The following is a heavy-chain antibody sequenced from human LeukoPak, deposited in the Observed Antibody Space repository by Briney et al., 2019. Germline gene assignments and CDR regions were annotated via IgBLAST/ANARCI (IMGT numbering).Heavy chain of an antibody. Sequence: GGSLRLSCAASGFTFSSYWMSWVRQAPGKGLEWVANIKQDGSEKYYVDSVKGRFTISRDNAKNSLYLQMNSLRAEDTAVYYCARVGSSGWYQPDYWGQGTLVTVSS. J-gene: IGHJ4*02. D-gene: IGHD6-19*01. CDR3: ARVGSSGWYQPDY. CDR1: GFTFSSYW. CDR2: IKQDGSEK. V-gene: IGHV3-7*04.